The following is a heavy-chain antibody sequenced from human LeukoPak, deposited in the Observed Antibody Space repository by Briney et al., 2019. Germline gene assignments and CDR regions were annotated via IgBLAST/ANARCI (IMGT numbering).Heavy chain of an antibody. V-gene: IGHV1-46*01. CDR1: GYTFTSYY. CDR2: INPSGGST. D-gene: IGHD3-3*01. J-gene: IGHJ4*02. CDR3: AKDYDFWSGYPKSYFDY. Sequence: GASVKVSCKASGYTFTSYYMHWVRQAPGQGLEWMGIINPSGGSTSYAQKFQGRVTMTRDTSISTAYMELSRLRSDDTAVYYCAKDYDFWSGYPKSYFDYWGRGTLVTVSS.